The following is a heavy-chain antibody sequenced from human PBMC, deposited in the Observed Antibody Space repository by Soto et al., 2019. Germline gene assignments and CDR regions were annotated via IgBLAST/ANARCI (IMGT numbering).Heavy chain of an antibody. D-gene: IGHD3-22*01. Sequence: QVQLVQSGAEVKKPGSSVKVSCKASGGTFSSLDINWVRQAPGQGLEWMGGIIPISETTNYAQIFQGRASIVADISTSTAYIELSRLRSEDTAVYYCARALLSHSYDSGGYDSYFHAMDVWGQGTPVTVSS. V-gene: IGHV1-69*06. CDR1: GGTFSSLD. CDR2: IIPISETT. J-gene: IGHJ6*02. CDR3: ARALLSHSYDSGGYDSYFHAMDV.